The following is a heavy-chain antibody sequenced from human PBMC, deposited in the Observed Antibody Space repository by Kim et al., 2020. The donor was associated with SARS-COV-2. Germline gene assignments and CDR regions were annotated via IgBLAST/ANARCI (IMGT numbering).Heavy chain of an antibody. CDR1: RFTFSSYA. CDR3: ARDSSNWPSGVDY. D-gene: IGHD4-4*01. CDR2: ISYDGSNK. V-gene: IGHV3-30*14. Sequence: GGSLRLSCAASRFTFSSYAMHWVRQAPGKGLEWVAVISYDGSNKYYADSVKVRFIISRDNSKNTLFLQMNSLRPEDTAVYYCARDSSNWPSGVDYWGQGTLVTVSS. J-gene: IGHJ4*02.